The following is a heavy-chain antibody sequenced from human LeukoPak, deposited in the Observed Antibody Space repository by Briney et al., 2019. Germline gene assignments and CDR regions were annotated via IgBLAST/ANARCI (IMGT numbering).Heavy chain of an antibody. Sequence: GGSLQISCKGSGYNFTSYWIGWGRQLPGKGVEWMGIIYPGDSDTRYSPSFQGQVTISADKSISTAYLQWSSLKASDTAMYYCARLENGYSYGYYWGQGTLVTVSS. D-gene: IGHD5-18*01. CDR2: IYPGDSDT. J-gene: IGHJ4*02. CDR3: ARLENGYSYGYY. V-gene: IGHV5-51*01. CDR1: GYNFTSYW.